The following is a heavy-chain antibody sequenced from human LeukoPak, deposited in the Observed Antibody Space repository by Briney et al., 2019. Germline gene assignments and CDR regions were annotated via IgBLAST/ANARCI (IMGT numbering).Heavy chain of an antibody. CDR2: ISSSGSTI. J-gene: IGHJ4*02. Sequence: GGSLRLSCAASGFTFSDYYMSWIRQAPGKGLEWVSYISSSGSTIYYTDSVKGRFTISRDNAKNSLYLQMNSLRAEDTAVYYCASSRTGSYYSVSDYWGQGTLVTVSS. V-gene: IGHV3-11*01. CDR3: ASSRTGSYYSVSDY. D-gene: IGHD1-26*01. CDR1: GFTFSDYY.